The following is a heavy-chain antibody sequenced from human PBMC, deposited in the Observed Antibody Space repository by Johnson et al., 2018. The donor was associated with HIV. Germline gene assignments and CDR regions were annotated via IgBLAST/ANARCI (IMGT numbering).Heavy chain of an antibody. CDR1: GFTFSSHW. CDR2: IKTVGSEK. V-gene: IGHV3-7*03. Sequence: VQLVESGGGLVQPGGSLRLSCAVSGFTFSSHWMTWVRQAPGKGLEWVANIKTVGSEKYYVDSVKGRFTISRDNARNSVYLQMNSLRAEDTAVYYCARGDHYDSSGFYFGAAFDSWGRGTMVTVSS. J-gene: IGHJ3*02. D-gene: IGHD3-22*01. CDR3: ARGDHYDSSGFYFGAAFDS.